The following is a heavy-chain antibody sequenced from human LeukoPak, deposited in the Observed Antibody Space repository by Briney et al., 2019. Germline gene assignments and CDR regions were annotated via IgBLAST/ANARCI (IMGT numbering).Heavy chain of an antibody. J-gene: IGHJ6*02. Sequence: GGSLRLFCAANGFTFSSYGMHWVRHAPSKGLEGVAVISYDGSYKYYGDSVKGRFTISRDNAKNTLYLQMNSLRGDDTAVYYCATDSEGRHLWVFAPQYHYNYGMDVWGQRTTVTVSS. CDR3: ATDSEGRHLWVFAPQYHYNYGMDV. CDR2: ISYDGSYK. CDR1: GFTFSSYG. D-gene: IGHD3-3*01. V-gene: IGHV3-30*03.